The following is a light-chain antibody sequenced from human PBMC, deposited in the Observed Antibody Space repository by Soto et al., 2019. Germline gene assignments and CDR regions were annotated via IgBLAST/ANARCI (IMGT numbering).Light chain of an antibody. J-gene: IGKJ1*01. V-gene: IGKV1-5*03. CDR2: KAS. Sequence: DIQMTQSPSTLSASVGDTVTITCRASQSISTWWAWYQQKPGKAPNLLSYKASSLESGVASRFSGSGSGTEFTLTISSLQPDDFATFYCQQYSTSSRTFGQGTRVEIK. CDR3: QQYSTSSRT. CDR1: QSISTW.